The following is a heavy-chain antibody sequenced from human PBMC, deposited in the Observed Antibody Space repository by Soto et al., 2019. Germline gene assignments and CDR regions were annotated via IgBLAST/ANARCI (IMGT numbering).Heavy chain of an antibody. V-gene: IGHV1-18*01. Sequence: QVQMAQSGGEVKKLGASLKVSCKAFGYTFTKYGISWVRQAPGQGLEWMGWISPYNGHTNSAQKFQNRMSMTTDTSTATAYMELRRLRTDDTALYYCARAHLFIVATMSIDYWGQGTLVSVSS. CDR2: ISPYNGHT. CDR1: GYTFTKYG. D-gene: IGHD5-12*01. CDR3: ARAHLFIVATMSIDY. J-gene: IGHJ4*02.